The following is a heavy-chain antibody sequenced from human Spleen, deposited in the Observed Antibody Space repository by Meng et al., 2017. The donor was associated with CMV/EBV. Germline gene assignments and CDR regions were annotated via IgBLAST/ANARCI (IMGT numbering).Heavy chain of an antibody. V-gene: IGHV4-31*02. CDR1: GGSLSSGDYY. Sequence: SCTVSGGSLSSGDYYWSWIRQHPGKGLEWIGHIYYSGSTNYNPSLKSRVIISVDTSKNQFSLKLSSVTAADTAVFYCARGTSYDYFDHWGQGTLVTVSS. J-gene: IGHJ4*02. CDR2: IYYSGST. CDR3: ARGTSYDYFDH. D-gene: IGHD3-16*01.